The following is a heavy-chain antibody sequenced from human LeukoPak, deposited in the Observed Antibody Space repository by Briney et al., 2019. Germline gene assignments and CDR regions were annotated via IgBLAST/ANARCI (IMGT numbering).Heavy chain of an antibody. Sequence: QSGGSLRLSCAASGFTFSSYAMSWVRPAPGKGLEWVSAISGSGGSTYYADSVKGRFTISRDNSKNTLYLQMNSLRAEDTAVYYCAKASTIVPPLYYFDYWGQGTLVTVSS. D-gene: IGHD3-22*01. CDR2: ISGSGGST. V-gene: IGHV3-23*01. CDR3: AKASTIVPPLYYFDY. J-gene: IGHJ4*02. CDR1: GFTFSSYA.